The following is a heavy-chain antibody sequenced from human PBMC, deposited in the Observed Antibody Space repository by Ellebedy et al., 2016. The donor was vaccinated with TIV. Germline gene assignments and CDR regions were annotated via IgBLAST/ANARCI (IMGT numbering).Heavy chain of an antibody. V-gene: IGHV6-1*01. CDR2: TFYTSKWIY. CDR3: VRDHYYHSSDNRFDV. J-gene: IGHJ3*01. Sequence: SQTLSLTCAISGDRVTNSDDAWTWIRQSPSRGLEWLGRTFYTSKWIYDYVLSVKSRITITADTSKNQFSLHLNSVIPEDTAVYYCVRDHYYHSSDNRFDVWGQGTLVTVSS. CDR1: GDRVTNSDDA. D-gene: IGHD3-22*01.